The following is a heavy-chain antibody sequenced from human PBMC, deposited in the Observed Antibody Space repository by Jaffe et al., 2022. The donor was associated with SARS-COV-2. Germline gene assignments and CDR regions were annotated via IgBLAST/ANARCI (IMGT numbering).Heavy chain of an antibody. J-gene: IGHJ4*02. CDR1: GGSISGYY. CDR2: IPYTGSA. V-gene: IGHV4-59*01. CDR3: VGGYNFDY. D-gene: IGHD5-18*01. Sequence: QVQLQESGPGLVKPSETLSLTCTVSGGSISGYYWTWIRQPPGKGLEWIGYIPYTGSANYSPSLKSRVTISVDTSKNQFSLKLSSVTAADTAVYYCVGGYNFDYWGQGTLVTVSS.